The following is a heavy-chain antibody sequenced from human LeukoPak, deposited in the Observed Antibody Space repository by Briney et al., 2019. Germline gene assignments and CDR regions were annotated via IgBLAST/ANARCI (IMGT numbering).Heavy chain of an antibody. Sequence: GGSLRLSCAASGFTLNSYAMHWVRQAPGMGLEWVAVITYDGYKEFYADSVKGRFTISRDNSKNTLYLQMNSLRAEDTAVYYCAKDSRGWLYYFDYWGQGTLVTVSS. V-gene: IGHV3-30-3*01. D-gene: IGHD5-12*01. CDR2: ITYDGYKE. CDR1: GFTLNSYA. J-gene: IGHJ4*02. CDR3: AKDSRGWLYYFDY.